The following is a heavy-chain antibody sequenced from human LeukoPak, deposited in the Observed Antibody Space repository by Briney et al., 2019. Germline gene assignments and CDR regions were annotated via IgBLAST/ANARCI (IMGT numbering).Heavy chain of an antibody. CDR3: ARQQGGYTYGVHFDY. CDR1: GYSFTSYW. J-gene: IGHJ4*02. CDR2: IYPGDSDT. V-gene: IGHV5-51*01. Sequence: GESLKISCKGSGYSFTSYWIGWVRQLPGKGLEWMGIIYPGDSDTRYSPSFQGQVTISADKSISTAYLQWSSLKASDTAMYYCARQQGGYTYGVHFDYWGQGTLVTVSS. D-gene: IGHD5-18*01.